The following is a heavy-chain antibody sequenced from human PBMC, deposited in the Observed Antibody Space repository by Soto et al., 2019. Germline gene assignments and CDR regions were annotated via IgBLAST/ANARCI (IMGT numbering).Heavy chain of an antibody. V-gene: IGHV3-7*04. J-gene: IGHJ4*02. CDR1: GFTFSRFW. CDR2: IKQDGSDR. D-gene: IGHD2-21*02. Sequence: EVQLVESGGGLVQPGGSLRLSCEASGFTFSRFWMSWVRQAPGNGLEWVTNIKQDGSDRYYVDSVKGRFTISRDNAKNSMYLQMDSLRVEDTAVYYCARDYCGGDCQLDYWGQGTLVTVSS. CDR3: ARDYCGGDCQLDY.